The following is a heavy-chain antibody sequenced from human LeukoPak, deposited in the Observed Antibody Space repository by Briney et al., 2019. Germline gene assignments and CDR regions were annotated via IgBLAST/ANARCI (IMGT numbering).Heavy chain of an antibody. CDR3: ARALESPRITIFGVTSFDY. CDR2: ISYDGSNK. CDR1: GFTFSSYG. J-gene: IGHJ4*02. Sequence: TGRSLRLSCAASGFTFSSYGMHWVRQAPGKGLEWVAVISYDGSNKYYADSVKGRFTISRDNSKNTLYLQMNSLRAEDTAVYYCARALESPRITIFGVTSFDYWGQGTLVTVSS. V-gene: IGHV3-30*03. D-gene: IGHD3-3*01.